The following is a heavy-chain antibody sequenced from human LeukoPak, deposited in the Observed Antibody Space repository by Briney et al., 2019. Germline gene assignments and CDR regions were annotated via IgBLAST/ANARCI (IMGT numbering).Heavy chain of an antibody. D-gene: IGHD5-24*01. V-gene: IGHV3-30*02. CDR2: IRYDGSNK. Sequence: GGSLRLSCAASRFTFSAYGMHWVRQAPGKGLEWVAFIRYDGSNKHYADSVRGRFTISRDNSKNTLYLQMNSLRAEDTAVYYCAKVDGYNVGYWGQGTLVTVSS. CDR1: RFTFSAYG. J-gene: IGHJ4*02. CDR3: AKVDGYNVGY.